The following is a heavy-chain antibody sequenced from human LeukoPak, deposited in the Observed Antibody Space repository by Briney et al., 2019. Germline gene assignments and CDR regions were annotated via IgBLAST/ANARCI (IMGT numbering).Heavy chain of an antibody. D-gene: IGHD3-22*01. Sequence: SETLSLTCTVSGGSISSYYWSWIRQPPGKGLEWIGYIYYSGSTNYNPSLKSRATISVDTSKNQFSLKVRSVTAADTAVYYCARHISFGSGYYSSFDYWGQGTLVTASS. CDR2: IYYSGST. CDR1: GGSISSYY. CDR3: ARHISFGSGYYSSFDY. V-gene: IGHV4-59*08. J-gene: IGHJ4*02.